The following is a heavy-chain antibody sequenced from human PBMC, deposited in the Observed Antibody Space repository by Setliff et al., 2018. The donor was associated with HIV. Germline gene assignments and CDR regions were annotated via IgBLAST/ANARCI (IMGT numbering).Heavy chain of an antibody. Sequence: ASVKVSCKASGYTFSGYHMYWVRQAPGQGLEWMGRINPDSGDTKYTQKFEGRVTMTSDTSISTVYMELSSLRSDDTAVYYCARNPQPTGTPDYYYYYYMDVWGKGTTVTVSS. CDR1: GYTFSGYH. D-gene: IGHD1-1*01. CDR3: ARNPQPTGTPDYYYYYYMDV. V-gene: IGHV1-2*06. CDR2: INPDSGDT. J-gene: IGHJ6*03.